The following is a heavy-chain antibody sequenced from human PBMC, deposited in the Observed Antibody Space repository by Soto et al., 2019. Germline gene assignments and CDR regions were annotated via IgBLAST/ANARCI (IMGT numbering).Heavy chain of an antibody. Sequence: GASVKVSCKASVFSVDTTYCTHWVRRAPGQGLEWMGSINPNSGDTNYAQNFQGRVTMTRDTSISTAYMEVSSLTSDDTAVYYCGSPRSGPSPDVGHWGHGTVVTVSS. J-gene: IGHJ4*01. V-gene: IGHV1-2*02. D-gene: IGHD2-15*01. CDR2: INPNSGDT. CDR3: GSPRSGPSPDVGH. CDR1: VFSVDTTYC.